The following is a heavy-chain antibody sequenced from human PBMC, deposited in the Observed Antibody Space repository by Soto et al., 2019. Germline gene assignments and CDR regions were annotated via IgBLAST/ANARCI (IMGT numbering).Heavy chain of an antibody. Sequence: ASVKVSCKASGGTFSSYATSWVRQAPGQGLEWMGGIIPIFGTANYAQKFQGRVTITADESTSTAYMELSSLRSEDTAVYCCARSGEVVVAATYPYYYGMDVWGQGTTVTVSS. CDR2: IIPIFGTA. J-gene: IGHJ6*01. D-gene: IGHD2-15*01. CDR1: GGTFSSYA. CDR3: ARSGEVVVAATYPYYYGMDV. V-gene: IGHV1-69*13.